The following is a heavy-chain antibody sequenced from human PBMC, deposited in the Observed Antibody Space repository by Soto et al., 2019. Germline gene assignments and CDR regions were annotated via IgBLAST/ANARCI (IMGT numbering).Heavy chain of an antibody. CDR2: TYYRSKWYN. J-gene: IGHJ6*02. D-gene: IGHD3-10*01. Sequence: SQTLSLTCAISGDSVSSNSAAWNWIRQSPSRGLEWLGRTYYRSKWYNDYAVSVKSRITINPDTSKNQFSLQLNSVTPEDTAVYYCPRGLRFTYYYGPGERRPGGYYYGRGVWGQGTTVTVPS. V-gene: IGHV6-1*01. CDR1: GDSVSSNSAA. CDR3: PRGLRFTYYYGPGERRPGGYYYGRGV.